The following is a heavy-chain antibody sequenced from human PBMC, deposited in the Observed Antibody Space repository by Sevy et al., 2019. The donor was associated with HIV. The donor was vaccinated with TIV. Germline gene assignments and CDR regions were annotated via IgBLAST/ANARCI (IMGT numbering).Heavy chain of an antibody. V-gene: IGHV4-61*01. CDR3: ARDQAESSSTGGLDS. Sequence: SETLSLTCSVSGASVSSGSFFWTWIRQAPGKGLEWIGYIYYSGSTNYIPSLRSRVTFSVDTSKNQFSLKLRSVTAADTAVYYCARDQAESSSTGGLDSWGPGALVTVS. J-gene: IGHJ5*01. CDR2: IYYSGST. D-gene: IGHD6-6*01. CDR1: GASVSSGSFF.